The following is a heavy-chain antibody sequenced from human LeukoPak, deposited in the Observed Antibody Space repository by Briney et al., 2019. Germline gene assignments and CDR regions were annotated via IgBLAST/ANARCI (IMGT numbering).Heavy chain of an antibody. Sequence: GGSLRLSCAASGFTFSSYSMNWDRQAPGKGLEWVSSISSSSSYIYYADSVKGRFTISRDNAKNSLYLQMNSLRAEDTAVYYCARNYDFWSGYFDWYFDLWGRGTLVTVSS. CDR1: GFTFSSYS. CDR3: ARNYDFWSGYFDWYFDL. D-gene: IGHD3-3*01. J-gene: IGHJ2*01. V-gene: IGHV3-21*01. CDR2: ISSSSSYI.